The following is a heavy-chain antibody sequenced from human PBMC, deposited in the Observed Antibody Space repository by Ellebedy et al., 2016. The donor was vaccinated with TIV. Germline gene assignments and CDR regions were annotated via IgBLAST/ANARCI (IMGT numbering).Heavy chain of an antibody. CDR1: EYGFDTYW. CDR3: ARGFGDYDY. J-gene: IGHJ4*02. V-gene: IGHV5-10-1*01. Sequence: GESLKISCKGSEYGFDTYWISWVRQVPGKGLEWMGNIDPSDSYTNYGPSFQGHVTISVDRAISTAYLQWTSLKASDTAMYFCARGFGDYDYWGQGTLVTVSS. CDR2: IDPSDSYT. D-gene: IGHD3-10*01.